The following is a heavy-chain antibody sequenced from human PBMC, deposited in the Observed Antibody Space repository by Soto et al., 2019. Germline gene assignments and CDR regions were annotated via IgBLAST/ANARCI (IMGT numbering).Heavy chain of an antibody. CDR1: GFTFSSYG. CDR3: ARDTARAMVRIYYGMDV. Sequence: QVQLVESGGGVVQPGRSLRLSCAASGFTFSSYGMHWVRQAPGKGLEWVAVIWYDGSNKYYADSVKGRFTSSRDNSKNTPYLHMNSLRAEDTAVYYCARDTARAMVRIYYGMDVWGQGTTVTVAS. J-gene: IGHJ6*02. D-gene: IGHD3-10*01. V-gene: IGHV3-33*01. CDR2: IWYDGSNK.